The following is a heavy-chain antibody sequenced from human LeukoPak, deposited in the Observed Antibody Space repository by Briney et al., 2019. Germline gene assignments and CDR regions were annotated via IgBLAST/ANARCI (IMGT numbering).Heavy chain of an antibody. CDR2: INRGGST. CDR1: GGSFNGYY. CDR3: ARGRGSGSYYHY. J-gene: IGHJ4*02. V-gene: IGHV4-34*01. D-gene: IGHD3-10*01. Sequence: SETPSLTCAVYGGSFNGYYWTWLRQPPGKGLEWIGEINRGGSTDYNPSLKSRVTISVDTSKNQFSLRLSSVTAADTAVYYCARGRGSGSYYHYWGQGTLVTVSS.